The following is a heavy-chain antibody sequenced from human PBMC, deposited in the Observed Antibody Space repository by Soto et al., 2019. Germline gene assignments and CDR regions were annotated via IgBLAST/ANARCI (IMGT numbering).Heavy chain of an antibody. CDR1: GFTFSSYS. J-gene: IGHJ4*02. V-gene: IGHV3-48*01. Sequence: GGSLRLSCAASGFTFSSYSMNWVRQAPGKGLEWVSYISTSSTIYYADSVKGRFTISRDNAKNSLYLQMNSLRAEDTAVYYCASDRDYCSFDYWGQGTLVTVSS. CDR3: ASDRDYCSFDY. D-gene: IGHD3-10*01. CDR2: ISTSSTI.